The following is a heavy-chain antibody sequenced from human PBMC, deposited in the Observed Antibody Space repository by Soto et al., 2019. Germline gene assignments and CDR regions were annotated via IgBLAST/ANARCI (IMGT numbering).Heavy chain of an antibody. J-gene: IGHJ6*02. CDR1: GGTFISYA. Sequence: GASVKVSCKASGGTFISYAISWVRQAPGQGLEWMGGIIPIFGTANYAQKFQGRVTITADESTSTAYMELSSLRSEDTAVYYCARGWDYYYGMDVWGQGTTVTVSS. CDR2: IIPIFGTA. V-gene: IGHV1-69*13. CDR3: ARGWDYYYGMDV.